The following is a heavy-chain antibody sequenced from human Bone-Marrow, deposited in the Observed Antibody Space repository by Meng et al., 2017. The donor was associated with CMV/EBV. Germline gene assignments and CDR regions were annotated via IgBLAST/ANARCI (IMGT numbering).Heavy chain of an antibody. D-gene: IGHD6-25*01. CDR2: ISANNSRT. Sequence: ASVKVSCKASGYTFTGYYMHWVRQAPGQGLEWVGWISANNSRTNYVEKVRGRVTMTTDTSTTTAYMELRSLTSDDTAVYYCARDEQRLAPGFDYWGQGTLATVSS. J-gene: IGHJ4*02. CDR3: ARDEQRLAPGFDY. V-gene: IGHV1-18*04. CDR1: GYTFTGYY.